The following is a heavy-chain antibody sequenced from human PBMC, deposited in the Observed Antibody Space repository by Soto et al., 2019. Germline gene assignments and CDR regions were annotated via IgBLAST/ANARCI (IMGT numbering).Heavy chain of an antibody. CDR2: IIPIFGTA. Sequence: QVQLVQSGAEVKKPGSSVKVSCKASGGTFSSYAIRWVRQAPGQGLEWMGGIIPIFGTANYAQKFQGRVTITADESTSTAYMELSSLRSEDTAVYYCASPSVGYDSSGGPFDYWGQGTLVTVSS. CDR3: ASPSVGYDSSGGPFDY. J-gene: IGHJ4*02. D-gene: IGHD3-22*01. CDR1: GGTFSSYA. V-gene: IGHV1-69*01.